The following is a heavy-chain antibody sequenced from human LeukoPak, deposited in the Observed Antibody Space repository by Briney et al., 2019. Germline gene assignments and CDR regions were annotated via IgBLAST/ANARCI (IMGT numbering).Heavy chain of an antibody. V-gene: IGHV3-9*01. CDR1: GFTFDDYA. CDR2: ISWNSGSI. J-gene: IGHJ3*02. CDR3: AKVPYSSSWYFGAFDI. Sequence: GGSLRLSCAASGFTFDDYAMHWVRQAPGKGLEWVSGISWNSGSIGYADSVKGRFTISRDNAKNSLYLQMNSLRAEDTALYYCAKVPYSSSWYFGAFDIWGQGTMVTVSS. D-gene: IGHD6-13*01.